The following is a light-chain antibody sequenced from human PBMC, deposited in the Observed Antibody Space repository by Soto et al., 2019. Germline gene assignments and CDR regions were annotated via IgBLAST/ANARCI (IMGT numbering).Light chain of an antibody. V-gene: IGKV3-11*01. J-gene: IGKJ1*01. CDR2: DAS. CDR1: QSVGNF. CDR3: QQYDSSPLT. Sequence: EVVLTQSPAILSLSPGERATLSCRASQSVGNFLTWYQQKPGQAPRLLIYDASTRATGIPARFSGSGSGTDFTLTISSLEPEDFAIYYCQQYDSSPLTFGQGTKVEIK.